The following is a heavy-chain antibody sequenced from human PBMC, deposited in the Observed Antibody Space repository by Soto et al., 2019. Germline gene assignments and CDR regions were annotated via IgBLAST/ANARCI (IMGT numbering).Heavy chain of an antibody. CDR2: IYYSGST. CDR3: ASTKYYYDSSGPFMDV. D-gene: IGHD3-22*01. Sequence: XXTLSLHCTVSGGSISSYYWRWIPQPPGKGLEWIGYIYYSGSTYYNPSLKSRVTISVDTSKNQFSLKLSSVTAADTAVYYCASTKYYYDSSGPFMDVWGQGTTVTVSS. J-gene: IGHJ6*02. CDR1: GGSISSYY. V-gene: IGHV4-59*12.